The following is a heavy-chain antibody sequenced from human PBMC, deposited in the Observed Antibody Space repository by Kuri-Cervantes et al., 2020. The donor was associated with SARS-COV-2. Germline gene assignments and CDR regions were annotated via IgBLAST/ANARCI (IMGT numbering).Heavy chain of an antibody. V-gene: IGHV3-23*01. Sequence: GESLKISCAASGFSFSTYVMSWVRQAPGKGLEWVSAVSGAGSSAYNADSVRGRFTISRDNAKNSLYLQMNSLRSEDTAVYYCARDRRGATRPDAFDIWRQGTMVTVSS. D-gene: IGHD3-10*01. CDR3: ARDRRGATRPDAFDI. CDR1: GFSFSTYV. J-gene: IGHJ3*02. CDR2: VSGAGSSA.